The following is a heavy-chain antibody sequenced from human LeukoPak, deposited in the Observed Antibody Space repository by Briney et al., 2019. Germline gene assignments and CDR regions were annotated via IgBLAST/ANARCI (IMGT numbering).Heavy chain of an antibody. CDR3: ARARQVAAAGIPNLSHP. CDR1: GYTFTGYY. V-gene: IGHV1-2*02. J-gene: IGHJ5*02. D-gene: IGHD6-13*01. CDR2: INPNSGGT. Sequence: ASVKVSCKASGYTFTGYYMHWVRQAPGQGLEWMGWINPNSGGTNYAQKFQGRVTMTRDTSISTAYMELSRLRSDDTAVYYCARARQVAAAGIPNLSHPWGQGTLVTVSS.